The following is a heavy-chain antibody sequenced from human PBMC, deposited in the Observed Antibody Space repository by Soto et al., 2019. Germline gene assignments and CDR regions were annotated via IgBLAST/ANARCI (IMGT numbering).Heavy chain of an antibody. D-gene: IGHD1-26*01. CDR3: AKALVGEVGATDY. CDR2: ITRTDST. J-gene: IGHJ4*02. V-gene: IGHV3-23*01. Sequence: VGSLRLSCTASGFTFSNYAMSWVRQAPGKGLAWVSAITRTDSTYYADSVKGRFTISRDNSRNTLYLQMNSLGAEDAALYYCAKALVGEVGATDYWGQGTLVTVSS. CDR1: GFTFSNYA.